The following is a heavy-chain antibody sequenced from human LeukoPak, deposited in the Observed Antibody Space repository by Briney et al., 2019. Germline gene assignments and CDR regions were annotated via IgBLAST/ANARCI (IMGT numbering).Heavy chain of an antibody. D-gene: IGHD1-14*01. CDR2: ISYDGSNK. Sequence: PGGSLGLSCAAPGFTFSSYGMHWVRQAPGKGLEWVAVISYDGSNKYYADSVKGRFTISRDNSKNTLYLQMNSLRAEDTAVYYCARSELDTVDYWGQGTLVTVSS. CDR1: GFTFSSYG. V-gene: IGHV3-30*03. CDR3: ARSELDTVDY. J-gene: IGHJ4*02.